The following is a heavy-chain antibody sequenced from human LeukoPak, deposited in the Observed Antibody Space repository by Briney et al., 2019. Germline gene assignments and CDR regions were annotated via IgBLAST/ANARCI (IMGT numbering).Heavy chain of an antibody. CDR2: SYSGGST. D-gene: IGHD2-2*01. CDR1: GGSISSGNYY. J-gene: IGHJ6*03. V-gene: IGHV4-61*09. CDR3: GRGKYCGDTRCHGCYYMDV. Sequence: TLSLTCTVSGGSISSGNYYWTWIRQPAGKGLEWIGQSYSGGSTNFQPSLKSRVTISVDTSKTQLFLKLNSVTAADTAVYYCGRGKYCGDTRCHGCYYMDVWGKGTTVPVSS.